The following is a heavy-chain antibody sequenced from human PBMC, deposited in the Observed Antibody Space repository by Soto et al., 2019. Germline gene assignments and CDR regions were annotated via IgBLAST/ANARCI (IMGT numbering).Heavy chain of an antibody. V-gene: IGHV3-23*01. Sequence: EVQLLESGGGLEQPGGSLRLSCAASGFTFSTYAMNWVRQAPGKGLEWVSGITGSGDGTFYADSVKGRFTISRDNSKXXXXXXXXXXXXDXTAVYSCAKEFSPRSRGSFDSWGQGTLVTVSS. CDR1: GFTFSTYA. CDR2: ITGSGDGT. CDR3: AKEFSPRSRGSFDS. J-gene: IGHJ4*02. D-gene: IGHD2-21*01.